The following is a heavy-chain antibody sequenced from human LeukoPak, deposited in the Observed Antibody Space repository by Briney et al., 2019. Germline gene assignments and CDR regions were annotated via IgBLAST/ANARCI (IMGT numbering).Heavy chain of an antibody. J-gene: IGHJ4*02. Sequence: GGSLRLSCAASGFTFSSNGMHWVRQAPGKGLEWVAFIWYDGSNKYYADSVKGRFTISRDNSKNTLYLQMNSLRAEDTAVYYCTTDRGYSSTWGPGTLVTVSS. CDR3: TTDRGYSST. CDR1: GFTFSSNG. CDR2: IWYDGSNK. V-gene: IGHV3-30*02. D-gene: IGHD5-18*01.